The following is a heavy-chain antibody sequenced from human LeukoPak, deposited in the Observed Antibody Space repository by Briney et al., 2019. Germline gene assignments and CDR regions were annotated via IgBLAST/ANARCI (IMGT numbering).Heavy chain of an antibody. J-gene: IGHJ4*02. CDR1: GGSISSYY. Sequence: SWTLSLTCTVSGGSISSYYWSWIRQPPGKGLEWIGDIYNSGSTNYNPSLKSRVTISVDTSKNQFSLRLNSVTAADTAVYYCARGVSSSWYPIDYWGQGTLVTVSS. CDR2: IYNSGST. D-gene: IGHD6-13*01. V-gene: IGHV4-59*01. CDR3: ARGVSSSWYPIDY.